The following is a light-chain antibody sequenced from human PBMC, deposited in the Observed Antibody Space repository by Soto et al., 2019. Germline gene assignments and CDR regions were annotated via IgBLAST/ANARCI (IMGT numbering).Light chain of an antibody. V-gene: IGLV1-44*01. CDR3: AAWDDSLNGPV. Sequence: QPVLTQPPSASGTPGQRVTISCSGSSSNIGSNTVNWYQQFPGTAPKVLIHSNNQRPSGVPDRFSGSKSGTSASLAISGLQSEDEADYYCAAWDDSLNGPVFGGGTKLTVL. CDR2: SNN. CDR1: SSNIGSNT. J-gene: IGLJ3*02.